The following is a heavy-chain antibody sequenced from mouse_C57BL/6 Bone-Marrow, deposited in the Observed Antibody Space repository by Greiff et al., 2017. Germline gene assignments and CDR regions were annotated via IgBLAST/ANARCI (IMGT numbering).Heavy chain of an antibody. CDR2: ISSGSSTI. CDR1: GFTFSDYG. Sequence: EVKLMESGGGLVKPGGSLTLSCAASGFTFSDYGMHWVRQAPEKGLEWVAYISSGSSTIYYADTVKGRFTISRDNAKNTLFLQMTSLRSEDTAMYYCARPRVYWYFDVWGTGTTVTVSS. CDR3: ARPRVYWYFDV. J-gene: IGHJ1*03. V-gene: IGHV5-17*01.